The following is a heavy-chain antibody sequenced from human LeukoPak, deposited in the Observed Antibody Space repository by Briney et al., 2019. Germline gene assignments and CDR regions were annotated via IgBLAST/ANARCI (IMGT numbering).Heavy chain of an antibody. CDR1: GFTFSSYS. V-gene: IGHV3-21*01. CDR2: ISSSSYI. CDR3: AREVEGPYSSSWYEGGYY. Sequence: GGSLRLSCAASGFTFSSYSMNWVRQAPGKGLEWVSSISSSSYIYYSDSVTGRFTISRDNAKNSLYLQMNSLRAEDTAVYYCAREVEGPYSSSWYEGGYYWGQGTLVTVSS. D-gene: IGHD6-13*01. J-gene: IGHJ4*02.